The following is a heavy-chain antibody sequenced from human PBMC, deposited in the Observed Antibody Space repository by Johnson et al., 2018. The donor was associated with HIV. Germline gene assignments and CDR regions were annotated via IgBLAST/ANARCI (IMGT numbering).Heavy chain of an antibody. Sequence: QVQLVESGGGVVQPGRSLRLSCAASGFTFSSYAMHWVRQAPGKGLAWVAVIWYDGSNKYYADSVKGRFTISRDNSKNTLYLQMNSLRAEDTAVYYCAKDQHYYDSRNGGAFDIWGQGTMVTVSS. J-gene: IGHJ3*02. D-gene: IGHD3-22*01. CDR1: GFTFSSYA. V-gene: IGHV3-33*06. CDR3: AKDQHYYDSRNGGAFDI. CDR2: IWYDGSNK.